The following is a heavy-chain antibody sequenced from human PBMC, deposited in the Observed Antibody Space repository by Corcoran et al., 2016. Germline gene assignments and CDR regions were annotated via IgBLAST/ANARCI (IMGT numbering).Heavy chain of an antibody. V-gene: IGHV5-51*01. Sequence: EVQLVQSGAEVKKPGESLKISCKGSGYSFTSYWIGWVRQMPGKGLEWMGIIYPGDSDTRYSPSFQGQGPISADKSISTAYLPWSRLKDSDTALNDCARGHDPDGDPPTWYSYGMDVWGQGTTVTVSS. CDR2: IYPGDSDT. D-gene: IGHD4-17*01. CDR3: ARGHDPDGDPPTWYSYGMDV. J-gene: IGHJ6*02. CDR1: GYSFTSYW.